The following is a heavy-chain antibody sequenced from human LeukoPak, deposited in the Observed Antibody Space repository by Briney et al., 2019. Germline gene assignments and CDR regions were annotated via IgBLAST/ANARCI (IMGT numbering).Heavy chain of an antibody. CDR2: ISSSSSYI. CDR3: ARGRILWFGELSSHYGMDV. D-gene: IGHD3-10*01. V-gene: IGHV3-21*01. Sequence: PGGSLRLSCAASGFTFSSYSMNWVRQALGKGLEWVSSISSSSSYIYYADSVKGRFTISRDNAKNSLYLQMNSLRAEDTAVYYCARGRILWFGELSSHYGMDVWGKGTTVTVSS. CDR1: GFTFSSYS. J-gene: IGHJ6*04.